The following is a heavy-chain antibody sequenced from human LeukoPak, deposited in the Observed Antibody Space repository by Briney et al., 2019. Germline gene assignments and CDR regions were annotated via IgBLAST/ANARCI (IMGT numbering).Heavy chain of an antibody. Sequence: TGGSLRLSCAASGFTVNSNYMSWVRQAPGKGLEWVSVIFSNGNAYYADSVKGRFTISRDNSKNTLNLQMNSLRAEDTAVYYCARDHSALGSYPNPWGQGTQVTVSS. CDR1: GFTVNSNY. V-gene: IGHV3-66*01. J-gene: IGHJ5*02. D-gene: IGHD3-10*01. CDR3: ARDHSALGSYPNP. CDR2: IFSNGNA.